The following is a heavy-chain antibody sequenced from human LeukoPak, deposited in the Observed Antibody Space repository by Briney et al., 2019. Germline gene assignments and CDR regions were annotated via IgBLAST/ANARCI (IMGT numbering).Heavy chain of an antibody. CDR3: AKGQEWELPLDY. J-gene: IGHJ4*02. CDR2: ISYDGSNK. CDR1: GFTFSSYG. V-gene: IGHV3-30*18. D-gene: IGHD1-26*01. Sequence: GRSLRLSCAASGFTFSSYGMHWVRQAPGKGLEWVAVISYDGSNKYYADSVKGRFTISRDNSKNTLYLQMNSLRVEDTAVYYCAKGQEWELPLDYWGQGTLATVSS.